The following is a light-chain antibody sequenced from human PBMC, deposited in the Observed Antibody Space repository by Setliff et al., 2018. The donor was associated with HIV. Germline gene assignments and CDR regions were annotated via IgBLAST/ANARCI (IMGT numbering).Light chain of an antibody. V-gene: IGLV2-11*01. Sequence: SALTQPRSVSGSPGQSITISCTGTSSDFGAYDYVSWYQQHPGKAPKLIIFDVTERPSGVPDRFSGSKSGNTASLTISGLQSADEADYYCCSSAARPTFYVFGTGTKVTVL. CDR2: DVT. J-gene: IGLJ1*01. CDR3: CSSAARPTFYV. CDR1: SSDFGAYDY.